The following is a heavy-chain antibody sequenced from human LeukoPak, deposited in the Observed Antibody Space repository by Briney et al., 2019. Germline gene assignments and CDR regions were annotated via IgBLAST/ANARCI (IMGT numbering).Heavy chain of an antibody. J-gene: IGHJ4*02. V-gene: IGHV4-61*02. D-gene: IGHD3-22*01. CDR1: GDSLSSGNYY. CDR2: IYSTGST. CDR3: ARVTTGGYYNC. Sequence: SETLSLTCSVSGDSLSSGNYYWTWIRQPAGKXXEWIGRIYSTGSTNYNHSLKSRVTISVDTSKNQFSLRLSSVTAADTAVYYCARVTTGGYYNCWGQGTLVTVS.